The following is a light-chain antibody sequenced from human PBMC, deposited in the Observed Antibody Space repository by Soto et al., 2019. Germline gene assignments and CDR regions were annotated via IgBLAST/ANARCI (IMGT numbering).Light chain of an antibody. J-gene: IGKJ1*01. Sequence: EIVFTQSPGTLSLSPGERATLSCRASQSVSSSYLAWYQQKPGQAPRLLIYGASSRATGIPDRFSGSGSGTDFTLTISRLEPEDFAVYYCQQYGSSPPEWTFGQGTKVDIK. CDR1: QSVSSSY. CDR2: GAS. CDR3: QQYGSSPPEWT. V-gene: IGKV3-20*01.